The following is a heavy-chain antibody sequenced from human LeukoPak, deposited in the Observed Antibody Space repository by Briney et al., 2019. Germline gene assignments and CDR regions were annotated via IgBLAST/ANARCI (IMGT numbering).Heavy chain of an antibody. J-gene: IGHJ6*02. V-gene: IGHV1-46*01. CDR3: ATYSIAAAGMLRYYYGMDV. Sequence: ASVKVSCRASRYTFTSYYMHWVRQAPGQGLEWMGIINPSGGSTSYAQKFQGRVTMTRDTSTSTVYMELSSLRSEDTAVYYCATYSIAAAGMLRYYYGMDVSGPGTPVTVSS. CDR2: INPSGGST. D-gene: IGHD6-13*01. CDR1: RYTFTSYY.